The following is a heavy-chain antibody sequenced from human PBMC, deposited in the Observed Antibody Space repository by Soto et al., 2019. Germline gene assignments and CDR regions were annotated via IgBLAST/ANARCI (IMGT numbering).Heavy chain of an antibody. CDR3: ARSHGSSTSLEIYYYYYYGMDV. CDR1: GGTFGSYA. CDR2: IITIPGTA. Sequence: QVQLVQSGAEVKKPGSSVKVSCKASGGTFGSYAISWVRQAPGQGLEWMGGIITIPGTANYAQKFQGRVTIAADESTSSAYMELSSLRSEDTAVYYCARSHGSSTSLEIYYYYYYGMDVWGQGTTVTVSS. J-gene: IGHJ6*02. V-gene: IGHV1-69*01. D-gene: IGHD2-2*01.